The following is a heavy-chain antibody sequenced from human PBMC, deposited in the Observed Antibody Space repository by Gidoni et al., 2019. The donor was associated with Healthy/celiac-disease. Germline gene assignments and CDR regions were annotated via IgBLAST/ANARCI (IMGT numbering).Heavy chain of an antibody. CDR2: ISGSGGST. CDR3: AKDPTWFGELLPNWNDFDY. D-gene: IGHD3-10*01. CDR1: GFTFSSYG. V-gene: IGHV3-23*01. J-gene: IGHJ4*02. Sequence: EVQLLESGGGLVQPGGSLRLAWAASGFTFSSYGMSWVRQAPGKGLGWVSAISGSGGSTYYADSVKGRFTISRDNSKNTLYLQMNSLRAEDTAVYYCAKDPTWFGELLPNWNDFDYWGQGTLVTVSS.